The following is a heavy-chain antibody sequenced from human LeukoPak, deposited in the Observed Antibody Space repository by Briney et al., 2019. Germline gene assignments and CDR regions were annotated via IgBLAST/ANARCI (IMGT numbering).Heavy chain of an antibody. V-gene: IGHV1-69*04. CDR3: ARGDGVATTFDY. J-gene: IGHJ4*02. CDR1: GGTFSSYA. D-gene: IGHD5-24*01. Sequence: GSSVKVSCKASGGTFSSYAISWVRQAPGQGLEWMGRIIPILGIANYAQKFQGRVTITADKSTSTAYMELSSLRSEDTAVYYCARGDGVATTFDYWGQGTLVTVSS. CDR2: IIPILGIA.